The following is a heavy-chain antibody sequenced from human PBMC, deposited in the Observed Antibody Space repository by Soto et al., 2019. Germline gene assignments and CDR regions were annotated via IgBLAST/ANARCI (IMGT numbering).Heavy chain of an antibody. Sequence: VGSLRLSCAASGFTFSSYSMNWVRQAPGKGLEWVSYISSSGTTIYYADSVKGRFTISRDNAKNSLYLQMNSLRDEDTAVYYCARDRGSSGWYELDIWGQGTMVTVSS. CDR1: GFTFSSYS. CDR2: ISSSGTTI. CDR3: ARDRGSSGWYELDI. J-gene: IGHJ3*02. V-gene: IGHV3-48*02. D-gene: IGHD6-19*01.